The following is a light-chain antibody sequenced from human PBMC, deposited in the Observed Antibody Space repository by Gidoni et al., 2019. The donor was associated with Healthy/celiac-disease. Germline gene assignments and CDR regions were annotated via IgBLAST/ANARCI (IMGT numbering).Light chain of an antibody. J-gene: IGKJ4*01. CDR3: LQALQTRFT. Sequence: DIAMTQSPLSLPVTPGEPASIPCRSSQGILHSNGYNYLDWYLQRPGQSPQLLVDLGSHRASGVPDRFSGSGSGTDFTLKSSRVEAEAVGVYYCLQALQTRFTFGGGTKVEIK. CDR2: LGS. V-gene: IGKV2-28*01. CDR1: QGILHSNGYNY.